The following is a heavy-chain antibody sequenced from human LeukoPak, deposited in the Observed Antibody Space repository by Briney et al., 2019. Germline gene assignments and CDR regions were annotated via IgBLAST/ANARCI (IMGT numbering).Heavy chain of an antibody. CDR3: TRDWTF. Sequence: GGSLRLSCSASGFTFSTYSMNWVRQAPGKGLEWISFISSSSSTMYYADSVKGRFTISRDNAKNSLDLQMNSLTAEDTAVYYCTRDWTFWGQGTLVTVSS. V-gene: IGHV3-48*04. CDR1: GFTFSTYS. D-gene: IGHD3/OR15-3a*01. CDR2: ISSSSSTM. J-gene: IGHJ4*02.